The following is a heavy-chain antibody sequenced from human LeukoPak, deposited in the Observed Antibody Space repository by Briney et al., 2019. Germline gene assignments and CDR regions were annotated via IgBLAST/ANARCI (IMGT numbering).Heavy chain of an antibody. D-gene: IGHD6-19*01. CDR1: GFTFSSYA. CDR2: ISGSGVSA. CDR3: DKARAVAATPYSWFDP. J-gene: IGHJ5*02. Sequence: PGGSLRLSCAASGFTFSSYAMSWVRQAPGKGLEWVSTISGSGVSAYYAESVKGRFTISRDNSKNTLYLQLNSLRAEDTAIYYFDKARAVAATPYSWFDPWGQGTPVTVSS. V-gene: IGHV3-23*01.